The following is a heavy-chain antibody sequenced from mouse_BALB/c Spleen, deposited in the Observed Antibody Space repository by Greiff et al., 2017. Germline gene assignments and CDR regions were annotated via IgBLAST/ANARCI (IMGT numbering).Heavy chain of an antibody. Sequence: EVKLEESGGGLVQPGGSLKLSCAASGFTFSSYTMSWVRQTPEKRLEWVAYISNGGGSTYYPDTVKGRFTISRDNAKNTLYLQMSSLKSEDTAMYYCARQGGLRYYFDYWGQGTTLTVSS. D-gene: IGHD2-4*01. J-gene: IGHJ2*01. CDR3: ARQGGLRYYFDY. CDR2: ISNGGGST. V-gene: IGHV5-12-2*01. CDR1: GFTFSSYT.